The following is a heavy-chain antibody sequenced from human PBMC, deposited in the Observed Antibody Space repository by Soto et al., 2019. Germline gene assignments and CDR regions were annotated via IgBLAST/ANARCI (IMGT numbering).Heavy chain of an antibody. J-gene: IGHJ4*02. CDR3: ARWQWLVLGGYYFDY. D-gene: IGHD6-19*01. Sequence: LSLTCAFYGGSFSGYYCSWIRQPPGKGLEWIGEINHSGSTNYNPSLKSRVTISVDTSKNQFSLKLSSVTAADTAVYYCARWQWLVLGGYYFDYWGQGTLVTVSS. CDR1: GGSFSGYY. V-gene: IGHV4-34*01. CDR2: INHSGST.